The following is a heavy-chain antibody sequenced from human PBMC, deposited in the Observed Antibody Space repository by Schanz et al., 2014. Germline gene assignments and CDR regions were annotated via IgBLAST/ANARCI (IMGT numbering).Heavy chain of an antibody. CDR2: IGYLGDT. V-gene: IGHV3-13*01. J-gene: IGHJ4*02. CDR1: GFTVSSNH. Sequence: QLVGSGGGLIQPGGSLRLSCAVSGFTVSSNHMSWVRQGTGKGLEWVSTIGYLGDTYYPDSVKGRFTISRDNAKNSLYLQMNSLRADDTAVFYCASPSGYSDYGTCFDFWGQGTLVTVSS. D-gene: IGHD5-12*01. CDR3: ASPSGYSDYGTCFDF.